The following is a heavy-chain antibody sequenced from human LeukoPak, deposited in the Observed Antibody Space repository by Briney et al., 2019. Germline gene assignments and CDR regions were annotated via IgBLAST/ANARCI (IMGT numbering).Heavy chain of an antibody. CDR1: GYTFTGYY. Sequence: GASVKVSCKASGYTFTGYYMHWVRQAPGQGLEWMGWINPNSGGTNYAQKFQGRVTMTRDTSISTAYMELSRLRSDDTAVDYCARFTIGGDYYDSSGNNYFDYWGQGTLVTVSS. CDR2: INPNSGGT. J-gene: IGHJ4*02. CDR3: ARFTIGGDYYDSSGNNYFDY. V-gene: IGHV1-2*02. D-gene: IGHD3-22*01.